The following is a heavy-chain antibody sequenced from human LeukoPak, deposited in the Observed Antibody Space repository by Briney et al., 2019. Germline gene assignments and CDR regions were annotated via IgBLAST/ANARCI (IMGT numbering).Heavy chain of an antibody. CDR3: ARGTDIVVVPAAIWV. CDR2: INHSGST. Sequence: SETLSLTCAVYGGSFSGYYWSWIRQPPGKGLEWIGEINHSGSTNHNPSLKSRVTISVDTSKNQFSLKLSSVTAADTAVYYCARGTDIVVVPAAIWVWGQGTLVTVSS. CDR1: GGSFSGYY. D-gene: IGHD2-2*02. V-gene: IGHV4-34*01. J-gene: IGHJ4*02.